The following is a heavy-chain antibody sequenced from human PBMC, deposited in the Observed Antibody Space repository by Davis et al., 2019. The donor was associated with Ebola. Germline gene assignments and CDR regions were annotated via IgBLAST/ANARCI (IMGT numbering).Heavy chain of an antibody. CDR3: TRSKDNVVEPVGFDS. CDR1: GYNFANYW. D-gene: IGHD3-16*02. J-gene: IGHJ5*01. CDR2: MYPGDPET. Sequence: GESLKISCQGSGYNFANYWITWVRQLPGKGLEWMGIMYPGDPETKYNPSFEGHVTISADKSISTVYLQWSSLKASDTAMYYCTRSKDNVVEPVGFDSWGQGTLITVSS. V-gene: IGHV5-51*01.